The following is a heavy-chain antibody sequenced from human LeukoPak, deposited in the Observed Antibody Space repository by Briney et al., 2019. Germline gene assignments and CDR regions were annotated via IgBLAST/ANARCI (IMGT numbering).Heavy chain of an antibody. CDR2: IYYSGST. J-gene: IGHJ6*03. D-gene: IGHD7-27*01. CDR1: GGSISSSSYY. Sequence: SETLSLTCTVSGGSISSSSYYWGWIRQPPGKGLEWIGSIYYSGSTYYNPSLKSRVTISVDTSKNQFSLKLSSVTAADTAVYYCARARTIPGDYYYMDVWGKGTTVTVSS. CDR3: ARARTIPGDYYYMDV. V-gene: IGHV4-39*07.